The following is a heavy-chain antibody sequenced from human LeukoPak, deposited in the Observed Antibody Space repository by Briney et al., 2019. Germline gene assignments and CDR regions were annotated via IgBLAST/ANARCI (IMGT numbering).Heavy chain of an antibody. CDR3: AKDIRISGMAVAGTFDS. V-gene: IGHV3-9*01. CDR1: GFTFSSYA. J-gene: IGHJ4*02. CDR2: ISWHSGSI. D-gene: IGHD6-19*01. Sequence: QPGGSLRLSCAASGFTFSSYAMHWVRQAPGKGLEWVSGISWHSGSIDYADSVKGRFTISRDNAKNSLYLQMNSLRTEDTAFYYCAKDIRISGMAVAGTFDSWGQGTLVTVSS.